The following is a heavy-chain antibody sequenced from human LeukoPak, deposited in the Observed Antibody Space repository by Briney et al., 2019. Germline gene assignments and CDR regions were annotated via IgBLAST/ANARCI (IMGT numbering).Heavy chain of an antibody. J-gene: IGHJ3*02. Sequence: GGSLRLSCAASGFTFSSYSMNWVRQAPGKGLEWVSSISSSSSYIYYADSVKGRFTISRDNAKNSLYLQMNSLRAEDTAVYYCARRSSSGYDAFDIWGQGTIVTVSS. CDR3: ARRSSSGYDAFDI. CDR1: GFTFSSYS. CDR2: ISSSSSYI. D-gene: IGHD3-22*01. V-gene: IGHV3-21*01.